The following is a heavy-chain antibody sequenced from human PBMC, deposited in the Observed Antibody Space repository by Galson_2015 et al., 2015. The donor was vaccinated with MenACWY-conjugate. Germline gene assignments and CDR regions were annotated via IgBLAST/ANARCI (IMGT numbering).Heavy chain of an antibody. V-gene: IGHV3-23*01. D-gene: IGHD5-12*01. CDR1: GFTFSSYA. CDR2: SDSGGST. J-gene: IGHJ4*02. CDR3: AKAPHVNIVATPPDY. Sequence: SLRLSCAASGFTFSSYAMSWVRQAPGKGLEWVSASDSGGSTYYADSVKGRFTISRDNSKNTLYLQMNSLRAEDTAVFYCAKAPHVNIVATPPDYWGQGPLVTVSS.